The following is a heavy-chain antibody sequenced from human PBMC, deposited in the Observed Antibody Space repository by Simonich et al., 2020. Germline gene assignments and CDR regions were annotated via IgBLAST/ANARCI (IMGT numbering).Heavy chain of an antibody. V-gene: IGHV4-39*01. CDR1: GGSISSSSYY. Sequence: QLQLQESGPGLVKPSETLSLTCTVSGGSISSSSYYCGWIRQPPGKGLEWIGSIYYSGSTYYNPHLKSRVTISVDTSKNQCSLKLSSVTAADTAVYYCARHAGFAFDIWGQGTMVTVSS. CDR3: ARHAGFAFDI. CDR2: IYYSGST. J-gene: IGHJ3*02. D-gene: IGHD6-13*01.